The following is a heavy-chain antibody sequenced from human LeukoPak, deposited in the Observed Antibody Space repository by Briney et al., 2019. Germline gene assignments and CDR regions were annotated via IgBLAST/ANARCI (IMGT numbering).Heavy chain of an antibody. CDR2: ITSDGSST. D-gene: IGHD4-17*01. J-gene: IGHJ4*02. V-gene: IGHV3-74*01. CDR3: ARMLSLYGDIDY. Sequence: TAGSLRLSCAAPGFTFTSYGMHWVLQAPWKGLLWVSRITSDGSSTSYATPVKGRLTSSRDNAKDTRHRQMNSLRAEDTAVYYCARMLSLYGDIDYWGQGTLVTVSS. CDR1: GFTFTSYG.